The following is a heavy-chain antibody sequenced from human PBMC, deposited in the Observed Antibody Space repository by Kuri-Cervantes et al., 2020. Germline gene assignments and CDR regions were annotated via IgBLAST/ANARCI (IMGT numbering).Heavy chain of an antibody. V-gene: IGHV1-58*02. CDR2: IVVGSGNT. CDR1: GYTFTSYA. J-gene: IGHJ4*02. Sequence: SVKVSCKASGYTFTSYAMNWVRQAPGQGLEWMGWIVVGSGNTNYAQKFQERVTITRDMSTSTAYMELSSLRSEDTAVYYCARGRRMAVAGTWFDYWGQGTLVTVSS. D-gene: IGHD6-19*01. CDR3: ARGRRMAVAGTWFDY.